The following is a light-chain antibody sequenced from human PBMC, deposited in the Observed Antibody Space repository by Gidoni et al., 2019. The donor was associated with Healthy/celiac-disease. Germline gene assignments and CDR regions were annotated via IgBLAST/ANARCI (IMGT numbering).Light chain of an antibody. CDR1: QRVSSN. V-gene: IGKV3-15*01. Sequence: EIVMTQPPATLSVSPGERATLSCRASQRVSSNLAWYQQKPGQAPRPLIYGASTRATGIPARFSGSGSGTEFTLTISSLQSEDFAVYYCQQYNNWPPLTFXGXTKVEIK. J-gene: IGKJ4*01. CDR2: GAS. CDR3: QQYNNWPPLT.